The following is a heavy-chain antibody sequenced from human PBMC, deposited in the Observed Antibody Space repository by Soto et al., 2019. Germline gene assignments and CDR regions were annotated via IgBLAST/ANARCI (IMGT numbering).Heavy chain of an antibody. J-gene: IGHJ2*01. CDR2: ITPIFGTP. D-gene: IGHD6-19*01. V-gene: IGHV1-69*12. CDR3: AQTLGLAVSGPGRFDL. Sequence: QVQLVQSGTEVKKPGSSVKVSCKASGGTFSRYAINWVRQAPGQGLEWMGGITPIFGTPTYAQKFQGRVTITADGSTKTAYMELRRLRSEDTAVYYCAQTLGLAVSGPGRFDLWGRGTLVTVTS. CDR1: GGTFSRYA.